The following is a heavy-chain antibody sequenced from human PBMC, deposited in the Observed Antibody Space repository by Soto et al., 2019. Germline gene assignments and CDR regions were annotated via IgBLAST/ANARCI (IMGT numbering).Heavy chain of an antibody. J-gene: IGHJ4*02. Sequence: DVQLLESGGGLVQPGGSVRLSCAASGFTFSSYAMSWVRQAPGNGLEWVSAISGNGAETSYADFVRGRFTISRDNSKDTLFLQMHSLKAEDTAVYYCGKERRGIVWFVSNYWGTCVLVTVYS. D-gene: IGHD3-9*01. CDR2: ISGNGAET. V-gene: IGHV3-23*01. CDR1: GFTFSSYA. CDR3: GKERRGIVWFVSNY.